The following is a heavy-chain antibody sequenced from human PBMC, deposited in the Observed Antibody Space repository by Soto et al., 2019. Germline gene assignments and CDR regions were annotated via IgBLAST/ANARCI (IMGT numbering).Heavy chain of an antibody. CDR2: INQDGSEQ. Sequence: PGGSLRLSCAASGFTFGNYWMTWVRQAPGKGLEWVANINQDGSEQDSVDSVRGRFTISRDNSENSLFLEMNSLRAEDTAVYYCARNCSRTSCKGQYGLEGWGQGTTVTV. J-gene: IGHJ6*02. V-gene: IGHV3-7*03. CDR1: GFTFGNYW. D-gene: IGHD2-2*01. CDR3: ARNCSRTSCKGQYGLEG.